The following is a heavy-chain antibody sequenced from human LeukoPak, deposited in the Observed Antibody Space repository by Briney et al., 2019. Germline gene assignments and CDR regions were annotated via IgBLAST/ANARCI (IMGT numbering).Heavy chain of an antibody. V-gene: IGHV3-30-3*01. CDR3: ARGSQDSGWYFSPKFDY. CDR1: GFTFSSYA. CDR2: ISYDGSNK. J-gene: IGHJ4*02. Sequence: PGGSLRLSCAASGFTFSSYAMHWVRQAPGKGLEWVAVISYDGSNKYYADSVKGRFTISRDNSKNTLYLQMNSLRAEDTAVYYCARGSQDSGWYFSPKFDYWGQGTLVTVSS. D-gene: IGHD6-19*01.